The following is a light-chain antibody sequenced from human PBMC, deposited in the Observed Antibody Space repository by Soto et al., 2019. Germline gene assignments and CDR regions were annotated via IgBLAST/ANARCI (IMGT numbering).Light chain of an antibody. CDR1: QSVSSN. CDR3: QQYGSSLT. CDR2: GAS. V-gene: IGKV3-15*01. Sequence: EIVMTQSPATLSVSPGERATLTCRASQSVSSNLAWYQQKPGQAPRLLIYGASTRATGIPARFSGSGSGTEFTLTISSLQSEDFAVYYCQQYGSSLTFGRGTKVDIK. J-gene: IGKJ4*01.